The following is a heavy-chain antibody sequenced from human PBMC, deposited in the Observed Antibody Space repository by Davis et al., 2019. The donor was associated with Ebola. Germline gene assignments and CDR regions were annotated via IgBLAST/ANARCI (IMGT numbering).Heavy chain of an antibody. CDR1: GFTFSNAW. CDR3: TTKRQDDAFDI. V-gene: IGHV3-15*01. CDR2: IKSKTDGGTT. J-gene: IGHJ3*02. Sequence: GESLKISCAASGFTFSNAWMSWVRQAPGKGLEWVGRIKSKTDGGTTDYAAPVKGRFTISRDDSKNTLYLQMNSLKTEDTAVYYCTTKRQDDAFDIWGQGTMVTVSS.